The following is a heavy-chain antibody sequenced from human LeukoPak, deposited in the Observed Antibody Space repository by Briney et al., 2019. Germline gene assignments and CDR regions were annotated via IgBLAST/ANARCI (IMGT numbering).Heavy chain of an antibody. V-gene: IGHV4-39*01. D-gene: IGHD5-18*01. J-gene: IGHJ4*02. CDR1: GGSISSSSYY. Sequence: SETLSLTCTVSGGSISSSSYYWGWIRQPPGKGLEWIGSIYYSGSTYYNPSLKSRVTISVDTSKNQFSLKLSSVTAADTAVYYCARLPIHLWQRLYYFDYWGQGTLVTVSS. CDR3: ARLPIHLWQRLYYFDY. CDR2: IYYSGST.